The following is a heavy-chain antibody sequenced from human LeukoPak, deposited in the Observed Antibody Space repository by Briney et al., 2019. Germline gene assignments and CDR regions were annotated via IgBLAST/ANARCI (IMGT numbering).Heavy chain of an antibody. CDR1: GYTFTSYG. Sequence: GASVKVSRKASGYTFTSYGISWVRQAPGQGLEWMGWISAYNGNTNYAQKLQGRVTMTTDTSTSTAYMELRSLRSDDTAVYYCARARGLYYYDSSGYWGQGTLVTVSS. J-gene: IGHJ4*02. V-gene: IGHV1-18*01. D-gene: IGHD3-22*01. CDR2: ISAYNGNT. CDR3: ARARGLYYYDSSGY.